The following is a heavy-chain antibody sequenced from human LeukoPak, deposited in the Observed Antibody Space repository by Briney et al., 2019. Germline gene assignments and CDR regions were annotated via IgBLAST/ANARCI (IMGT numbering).Heavy chain of an antibody. CDR3: ARDGYGGYEVDY. V-gene: IGHV3-21*01. D-gene: IGHD5-12*01. CDR1: GFAFSSYS. CDR2: ISSSSSYI. J-gene: IGHJ4*02. Sequence: GGSLRLSCVASGFAFSSYSMNWVRQAPGKGLEWVSSISSSSSYIYYADSVKGRFTISRDNAKNSLYLQMNSLRAEDTAVYYCARDGYGGYEVDYWGQGTLVTVSS.